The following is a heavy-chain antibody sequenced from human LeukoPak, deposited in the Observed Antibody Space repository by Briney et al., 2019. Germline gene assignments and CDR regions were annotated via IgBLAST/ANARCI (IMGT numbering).Heavy chain of an antibody. CDR1: GFTFSSYG. D-gene: IGHD3-22*01. V-gene: IGHV3-30*02. CDR2: IRYDGSNK. CDR3: AKISFLRGSSGYYMGFDY. Sequence: QPGGSLRLSXAASGFTFSSYGMHWVRQAPGKGLEWVAFIRYDGSNKYYADSVKGRFTISRDNSKNTLYLQMNSLRAEDTAVYYCAKISFLRGSSGYYMGFDYWGQGTLVTVSS. J-gene: IGHJ4*02.